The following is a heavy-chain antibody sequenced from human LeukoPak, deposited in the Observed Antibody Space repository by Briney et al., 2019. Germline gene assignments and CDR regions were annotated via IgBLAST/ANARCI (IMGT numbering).Heavy chain of an antibody. CDR2: IYTSGST. CDR3: ARDRRTGTTFSFDY. J-gene: IGHJ4*02. Sequence: SETLSLTCTVSGGSISSGSYYWSWIRQPAGKGLEWIGRIYTSGSTNYNPSLKSRVTISVDTSKNQFSLKLSSVTAADTAVYYCARDRRTGTTFSFDYWGQGTLATVS. CDR1: GGSISSGSYY. V-gene: IGHV4-61*02. D-gene: IGHD1-7*01.